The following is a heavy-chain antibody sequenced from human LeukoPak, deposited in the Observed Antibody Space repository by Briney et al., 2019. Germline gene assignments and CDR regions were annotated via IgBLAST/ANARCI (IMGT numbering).Heavy chain of an antibody. Sequence: GASVTVSCKASGYTFTGYYLHWVRQAPGQGLEWIGRINPNSGGTNYAQKFHGRVTATRDTSINTAYMGLSRLTSDDTAFYYCAREVGVVAHQGGWFDPWGQGTLVTVSS. D-gene: IGHD2-2*01. CDR1: GYTFTGYY. V-gene: IGHV1-2*06. CDR2: INPNSGGT. CDR3: AREVGVVAHQGGWFDP. J-gene: IGHJ5*02.